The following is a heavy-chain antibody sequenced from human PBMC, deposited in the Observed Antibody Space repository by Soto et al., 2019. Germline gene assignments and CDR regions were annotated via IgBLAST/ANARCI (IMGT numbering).Heavy chain of an antibody. CDR2: ISWNSGRI. J-gene: IGHJ4*02. Sequence: EVQVVESGGGLVQPGRSLRLSCAAFGVTFDDFAMHWVRQVPGKGLEWVSGISWNSGRIGYADSVKGRFTISRDNAENSLYLQMNSLRPEDTALYYCANDAGDAGSGPFDYWGQGTLVTVSS. CDR3: ANDAGDAGSGPFDY. V-gene: IGHV3-9*01. CDR1: GVTFDDFA. D-gene: IGHD2-15*01.